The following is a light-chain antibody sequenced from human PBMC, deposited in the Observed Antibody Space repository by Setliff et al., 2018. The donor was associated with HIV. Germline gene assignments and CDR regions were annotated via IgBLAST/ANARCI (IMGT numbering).Light chain of an antibody. CDR3: ASYRPNDLGV. Sequence: QSALAQPASVSGSPGQSITLSCTGTSSDVGSYNLVSWYQHHPGKAPKLMIYEVSKRPSGVSNRFSGSKSGNTASLTISGLQSEDEADYYCASYRPNDLGVFGTGTKVTVL. CDR2: EVS. CDR1: SSDVGSYNL. J-gene: IGLJ1*01. V-gene: IGLV2-14*02.